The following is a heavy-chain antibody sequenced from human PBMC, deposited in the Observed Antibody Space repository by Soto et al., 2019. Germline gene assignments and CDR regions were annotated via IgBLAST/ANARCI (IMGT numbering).Heavy chain of an antibody. D-gene: IGHD6-13*01. CDR2: INAGNGNT. Sequence: QVQLVQSGAEEKKPGASVKVSCKASGYTFTSYAMHWVRHAPGQRLEWMGWINAGNGNTKYSQKFQDRVTITTDTSASTAYMELSSLKSEDTAVYYCERDVAAADYWGQGTLVTVSS. CDR1: GYTFTSYA. J-gene: IGHJ4*02. V-gene: IGHV1-3*05. CDR3: ERDVAAADY.